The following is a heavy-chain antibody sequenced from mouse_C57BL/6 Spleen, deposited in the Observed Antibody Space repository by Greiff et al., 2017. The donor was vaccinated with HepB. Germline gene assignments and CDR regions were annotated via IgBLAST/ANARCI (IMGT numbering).Heavy chain of an antibody. CDR2: ISYDGSN. V-gene: IGHV3-6*01. CDR1: GYSITSGYY. Sequence: EVQLQESGPGLVKPSQSLSLTCSVTGYSITSGYYWNWIRQFPGNKLEWMGYISYDGSNNYNPSLKNRISITRDTSKNQFFLKLNSVTTEDTATYYCARDPFTTVVAPSCYFDVWGTGTTVTVSS. J-gene: IGHJ1*03. CDR3: ARDPFTTVVAPSCYFDV. D-gene: IGHD1-1*01.